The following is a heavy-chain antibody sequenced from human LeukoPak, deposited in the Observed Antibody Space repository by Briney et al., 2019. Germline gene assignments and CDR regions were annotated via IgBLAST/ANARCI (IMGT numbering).Heavy chain of an antibody. CDR3: ARDWAPCGGDCPSYGMDV. D-gene: IGHD2-21*02. V-gene: IGHV3-11*01. Sequence: GGSLRLYCAASGFTFSDYYMSWIRQAPGKGLEWVSYISSSGSTIYYADSVKGRFTISRDNAKNSLYLQMNSLRAEDTAVYYCARDWAPCGGDCPSYGMDVWGQGTTVTVSS. CDR1: GFTFSDYY. J-gene: IGHJ6*02. CDR2: ISSSGSTI.